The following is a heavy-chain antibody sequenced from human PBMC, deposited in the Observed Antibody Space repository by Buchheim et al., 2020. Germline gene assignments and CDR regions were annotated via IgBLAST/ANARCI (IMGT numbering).Heavy chain of an antibody. CDR3: AREGFWSGYRARGFDP. V-gene: IGHV4-61*01. CDR1: GGSVSSGSYY. Sequence: QVQLQESGPGLVKPSETLSLTCTVSGGSVSSGSYYWSWIRQPPGKGLDWIGYIYYSGSTNYNPSLKSRVTISVDTSTNQFSLKLSSVTAADTAVYYCAREGFWSGYRARGFDPWGQGTL. J-gene: IGHJ5*02. D-gene: IGHD3-3*01. CDR2: IYYSGST.